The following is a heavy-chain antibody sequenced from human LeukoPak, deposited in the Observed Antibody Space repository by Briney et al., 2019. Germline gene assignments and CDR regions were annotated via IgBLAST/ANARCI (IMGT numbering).Heavy chain of an antibody. CDR2: ISGSGYST. Sequence: PGGSLRLSCAASGLTFSSYAMNWVRQAPGKGLEWVSGISGSGYSTYYADSVKGRFTISRDNSKNTLFLQMNNLRAEDTALYYCAKEKGDAYQQHYFDSWGQGTLVAVSS. CDR3: AKEKGDAYQQHYFDS. CDR1: GLTFSSYA. D-gene: IGHD3-16*01. J-gene: IGHJ4*02. V-gene: IGHV3-23*01.